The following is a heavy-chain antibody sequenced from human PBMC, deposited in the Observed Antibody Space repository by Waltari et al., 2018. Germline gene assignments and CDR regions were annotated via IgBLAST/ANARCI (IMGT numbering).Heavy chain of an antibody. J-gene: IGHJ2*01. D-gene: IGHD7-27*01. CDR2: ITGGGTNT. CDR3: AKGLGMRDWYFDI. Sequence: EVRVLESGGGLVQPGGSLRLSCAASGLTFKNYAMAWVRQAPGTGLECVAVITGGGTNTYYADSGKGRFTVSRDNSKNTLDLQMNNLRLEDTAVYFCAKGLGMRDWYFDIWGRGTLLTVSS. CDR1: GLTFKNYA. V-gene: IGHV3-23*01.